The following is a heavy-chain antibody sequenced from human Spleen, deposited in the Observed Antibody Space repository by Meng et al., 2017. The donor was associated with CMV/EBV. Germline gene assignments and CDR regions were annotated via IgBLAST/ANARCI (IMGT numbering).Heavy chain of an antibody. V-gene: IGHV3-9*01. CDR2: ISWNSGDM. CDR3: AREERNGSGYVDAFDI. CDR1: GFIFDDYA. Sequence: GGSLRLSCEASGFIFDDYAMHWVRQVPGKGLEWISGISWNSGDMDYADSVKGRLTISRDNAKNSLYLQMNSLKREDTAVYYCAREERNGSGYVDAFDIWGQGTVVTVSS. D-gene: IGHD3-22*01. J-gene: IGHJ3*02.